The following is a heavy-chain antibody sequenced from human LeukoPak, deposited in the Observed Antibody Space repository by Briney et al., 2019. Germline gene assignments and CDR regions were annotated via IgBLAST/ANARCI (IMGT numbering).Heavy chain of an antibody. D-gene: IGHD2-15*01. Sequence: PGGSLRLSCAASGFTFSSYSMNWVRQAPGKGLEWVSSISSSSSYIYYADSVKGRFTISRDNAKNSLYLQMNSLRAEDTAVYYCARDPCSGGSCSSNWFDPWGQGTLVTVSS. CDR2: ISSSSSYI. V-gene: IGHV3-21*01. CDR1: GFTFSSYS. J-gene: IGHJ5*02. CDR3: ARDPCSGGSCSSNWFDP.